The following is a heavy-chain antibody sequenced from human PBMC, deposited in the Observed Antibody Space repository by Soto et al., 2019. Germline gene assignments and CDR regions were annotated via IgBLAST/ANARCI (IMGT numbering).Heavy chain of an antibody. D-gene: IGHD4-17*01. CDR3: AKDSSYYGDYPYYLDY. CDR1: GFTFSSYA. Sequence: GGSLRLSCAASGFTFSSYAMSWVRQAPGKGLEWVSAISGSGGSTYYADSVKGRFTISRDNSKNTLYLQMNSLRAEDTAVYYCAKDSSYYGDYPYYLDYWGQGTLVTVSS. J-gene: IGHJ4*02. V-gene: IGHV3-23*01. CDR2: ISGSGGST.